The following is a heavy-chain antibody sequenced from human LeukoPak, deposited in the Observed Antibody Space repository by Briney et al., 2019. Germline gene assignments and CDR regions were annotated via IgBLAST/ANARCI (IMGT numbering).Heavy chain of an antibody. CDR1: GFTFSSYA. CDR2: IRSSGDST. Sequence: HPGGSLRLSCAASGFTFSSYAMSWVRQAPGKGLEWVSCIRSSGDSTYYADSVKGRFTISRDNSKNTLFLQINSLRAEDTAVYYCTKDRLPETYYGSGGNDYWGQGTLVTVSS. CDR3: TKDRLPETYYGSGGNDY. V-gene: IGHV3-23*01. D-gene: IGHD3-10*01. J-gene: IGHJ4*02.